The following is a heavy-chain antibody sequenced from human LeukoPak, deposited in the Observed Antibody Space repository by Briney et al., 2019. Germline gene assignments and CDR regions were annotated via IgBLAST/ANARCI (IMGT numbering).Heavy chain of an antibody. J-gene: IGHJ4*02. Sequence: PGGSLRLSCEASGFTFSTYAMSWVRQAPGKGLEWVSTMSAAGNTYFADSVKGRFTISRDNSKNTLYLQMNGLRAEDTAVYYCAKNIRLEYYFDYWGQGTLVTVSS. D-gene: IGHD3-3*01. CDR2: MSAAGNT. CDR3: AKNIRLEYYFDY. CDR1: GFTFSTYA. V-gene: IGHV3-23*01.